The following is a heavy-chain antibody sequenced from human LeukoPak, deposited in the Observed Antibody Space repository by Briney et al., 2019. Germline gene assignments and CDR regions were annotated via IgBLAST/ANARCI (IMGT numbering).Heavy chain of an antibody. Sequence: SETLSLTCTVSGGSISSSSDYWGWIRQAPGKGLEWIGSIYYHENTYYNSSLKSRVTISVDTSKNQFSLKLSSVTAADTAVYYCARGRATWIQLWFGNNWFDPWGQGTLVTVSS. CDR3: ARGRATWIQLWFGNNWFDP. CDR2: IYYHENT. J-gene: IGHJ5*02. D-gene: IGHD5-18*01. V-gene: IGHV4-39*01. CDR1: GGSISSSSDY.